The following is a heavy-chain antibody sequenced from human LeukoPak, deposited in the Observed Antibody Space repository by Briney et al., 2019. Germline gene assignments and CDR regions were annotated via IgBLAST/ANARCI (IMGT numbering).Heavy chain of an antibody. CDR1: GYTFTGHF. CDR2: INPNSGGA. CDR3: ARVGYGDKGAFDI. D-gene: IGHD4-17*01. Sequence: GASVKVSCKASGYTFTGHFVHWVRQAPGQGLEWMGWINPNSGGANYAQIFQGRVTMTRDTSISTAYMELSSLRSDDTAVYYCARVGYGDKGAFDIWGQGTMVTVSS. V-gene: IGHV1-2*02. J-gene: IGHJ3*02.